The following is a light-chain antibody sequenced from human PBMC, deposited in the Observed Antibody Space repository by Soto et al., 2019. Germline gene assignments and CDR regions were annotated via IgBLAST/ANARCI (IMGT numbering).Light chain of an antibody. CDR2: KAS. Sequence: DIQTTQSPSTLSASVGDRVTITCRASQSISSWLAWYQHKPGRAPKLLIYKASTLESGVPSRFSGSGSGTEFTLTISSLQPDDFATYYCQQYDSYPGTFGQGTKVDIK. V-gene: IGKV1-5*03. CDR3: QQYDSYPGT. J-gene: IGKJ1*01. CDR1: QSISSW.